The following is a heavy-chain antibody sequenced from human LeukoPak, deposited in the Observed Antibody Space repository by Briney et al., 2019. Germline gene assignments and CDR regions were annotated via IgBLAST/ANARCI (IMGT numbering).Heavy chain of an antibody. Sequence: ASVKVSCKASGYTFSSYGISWVRQAPGQGVEWMGWISVYNGNTNYAQKVQGRVTMTTDTSTSTAHMELRSLRSEDTAVYYCATDLGIAVAGLVTLDYWGQGTLVTVSS. V-gene: IGHV1-18*01. CDR2: ISVYNGNT. D-gene: IGHD6-19*01. CDR1: GYTFSSYG. J-gene: IGHJ4*02. CDR3: ATDLGIAVAGLVTLDY.